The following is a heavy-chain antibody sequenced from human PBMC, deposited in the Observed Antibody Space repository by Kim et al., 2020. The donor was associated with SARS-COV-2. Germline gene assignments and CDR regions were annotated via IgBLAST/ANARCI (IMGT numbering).Heavy chain of an antibody. CDR2: ITSSSSAI. CDR3: ARDRGGYGEFDF. J-gene: IGHJ3*01. Sequence: GGSLRLSCAATGFIFSSYSMNWVRQAPGKGLEWVSNITSSSSAIYYSDSVRGRFTISRDNAKTSLYLEMNSLRAEDTAVYYCARDRGGYGEFDFWGQGAMVIVSS. D-gene: IGHD5-12*01. V-gene: IGHV3-48*04. CDR1: GFIFSSYS.